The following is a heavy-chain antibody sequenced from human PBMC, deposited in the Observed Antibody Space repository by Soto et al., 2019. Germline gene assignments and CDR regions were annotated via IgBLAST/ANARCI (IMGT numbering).Heavy chain of an antibody. V-gene: IGHV3-23*01. Sequence: EVQLLESGGGLVQPGGSLRLSCAASGFTFSSYAMSWVRQAPGKGLEWVSAISGSGGSTYYADSVKGRFTISRDNSKNTLYLQMNSLRAEDTAVYYCAKDPYSSGWYVPGAVYYGMDVWGQGTTVTVSS. CDR1: GFTFSSYA. CDR3: AKDPYSSGWYVPGAVYYGMDV. CDR2: ISGSGGST. J-gene: IGHJ6*02. D-gene: IGHD6-19*01.